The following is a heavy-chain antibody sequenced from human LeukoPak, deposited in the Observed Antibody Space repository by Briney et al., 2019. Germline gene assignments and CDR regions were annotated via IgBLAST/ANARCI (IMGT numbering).Heavy chain of an antibody. Sequence: GGSLRLSCAASGFTFSSYGMSWVRQAPGKGLEWVSAISGSGGSTYYADSVKGRFTISRDDSKNTLYLQMNSLRAEDTAVYYCAKKSRGSGSYYGDYWGQGILVTVSS. CDR1: GFTFSSYG. V-gene: IGHV3-23*01. CDR2: ISGSGGST. D-gene: IGHD3-10*01. CDR3: AKKSRGSGSYYGDY. J-gene: IGHJ4*02.